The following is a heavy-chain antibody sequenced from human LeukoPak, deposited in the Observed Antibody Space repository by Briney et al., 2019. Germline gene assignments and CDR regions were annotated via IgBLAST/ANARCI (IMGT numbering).Heavy chain of an antibody. CDR1: GFTFSSYS. D-gene: IGHD3-22*01. CDR3: ARADYDSSGTFDY. J-gene: IGHJ4*02. CDR2: ISSSSTYI. Sequence: GGSLRLSCAASGFTFSSYSMNWVRQAPGKVLEWVSSISSSSTYIYYADSVQGRFTISRDNAKNSLYLQMNSLRADDTAVYYCARADYDSSGTFDYWGQGTLVTVSS. V-gene: IGHV3-21*01.